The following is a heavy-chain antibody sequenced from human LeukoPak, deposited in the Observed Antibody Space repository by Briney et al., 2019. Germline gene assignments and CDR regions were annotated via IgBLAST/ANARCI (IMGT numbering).Heavy chain of an antibody. Sequence: ASVKVSCKTSGYSFILYGISWVRQAPGQGLEWMGWISAYNGNTNYAQKLQGRVTMTTDTSTSTAYMELRSLRSDDTAVYSCARDRDSGYPLPGGDYWGQGTLVTVSS. J-gene: IGHJ4*02. CDR1: GYSFILYG. D-gene: IGHD5-12*01. V-gene: IGHV1-18*01. CDR3: ARDRDSGYPLPGGDY. CDR2: ISAYNGNT.